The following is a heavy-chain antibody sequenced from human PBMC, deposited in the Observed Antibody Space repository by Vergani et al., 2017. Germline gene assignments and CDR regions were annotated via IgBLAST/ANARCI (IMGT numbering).Heavy chain of an antibody. CDR3: AHSWNFGRRDWFDS. CDR1: ESTFSDYN. D-gene: IGHD1-26*01. Sequence: QVQLMHSGPVMKKPGGSLKVSCQASESTFSDYNIHWVRQAPGQGLQWMGWISPKTGDTDSLQRFQDTVTMTRDASTKTVYLKMTRLTSDDTAIYYCAHSWNFGRRDWFDSWGPGTLVTVSS. J-gene: IGHJ5*01. V-gene: IGHV1-2*02. CDR2: ISPKTGDT.